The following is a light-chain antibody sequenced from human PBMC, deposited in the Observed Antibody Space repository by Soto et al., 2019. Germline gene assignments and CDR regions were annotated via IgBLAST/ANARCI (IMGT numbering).Light chain of an antibody. J-gene: IGLJ1*01. CDR3: CSYAGSYTFYV. CDR1: SSDVGGYNY. CDR2: DVS. Sequence: SVLTQPRSVSGSPGQSVTLSCPGTSSDVGGYNYVSWYQQHPGKAPKLMIYDVSKRPSGVPDRFSGSKSGNTASLTISGLQAEDEADYYCCSYAGSYTFYVFGTGTKVTVL. V-gene: IGLV2-11*01.